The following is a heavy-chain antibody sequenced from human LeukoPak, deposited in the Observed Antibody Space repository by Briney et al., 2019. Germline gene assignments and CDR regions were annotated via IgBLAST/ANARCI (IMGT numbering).Heavy chain of an antibody. CDR1: GGSISSYY. J-gene: IGHJ4*02. CDR3: ARGNSSSWPLDY. Sequence: SETLSLTCTVSGGSISSYYWSWIRQPPGKGLEWIGYIYYSGSTNYNPSLKSRVTISVDTSKNQFSLKLSSVTAADTAVYYCARGNSSSWPLDYWGQGTLVTVSS. D-gene: IGHD6-13*01. CDR2: IYYSGST. V-gene: IGHV4-59*08.